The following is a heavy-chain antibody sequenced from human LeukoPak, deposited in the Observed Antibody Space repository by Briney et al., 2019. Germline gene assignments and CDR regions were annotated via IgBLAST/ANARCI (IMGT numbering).Heavy chain of an antibody. D-gene: IGHD4-17*01. V-gene: IGHV4-4*07. Sequence: SETLSLSCTVSGASISSYYWSWIRQPAGKGLEWIGRIHTSGTTNYNPSLKSRVTMSADTSKNQFSLKLRSVTAADTAVYYCARDPQSHYGDYDCFEPGGQGTLVTVSS. CDR2: IHTSGTT. J-gene: IGHJ5*02. CDR3: ARDPQSHYGDYDCFEP. CDR1: GASISSYY.